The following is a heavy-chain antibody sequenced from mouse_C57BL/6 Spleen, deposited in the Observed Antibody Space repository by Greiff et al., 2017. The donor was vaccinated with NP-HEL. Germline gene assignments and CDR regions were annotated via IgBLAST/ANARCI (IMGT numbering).Heavy chain of an antibody. V-gene: IGHV3-1*01. CDR1: GYSITSGYD. Sequence: EVKLVESGPGMVKPSQSLSLTCTVTGYSITSGYDWHWIRHFPGNKLEWMGYISYSGSTNYNPSLKSRISLTHDTSKNHFFLKLNSVTTEDTATYYCAVREYGGDWFAYWGQGTLVTVSA. J-gene: IGHJ3*01. CDR2: ISYSGST. CDR3: AVREYGGDWFAY. D-gene: IGHD5-1*01.